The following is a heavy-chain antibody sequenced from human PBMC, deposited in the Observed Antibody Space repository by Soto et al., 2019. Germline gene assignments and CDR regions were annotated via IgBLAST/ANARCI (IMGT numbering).Heavy chain of an antibody. CDR3: ARGGYVRDYYYYGMDV. V-gene: IGHV3-30-3*01. D-gene: IGHD5-12*01. CDR2: ISYDGSNK. CDR1: GFTFSSYA. J-gene: IGHJ6*02. Sequence: GGSLRLSCAASGFTFSSYAMHWVRQAPGKGLEWVAVISYDGSNKYYADSVKGRFTISRDNSKNTLYLQMNSLRAEDTAVHYCARGGYVRDYYYYGMDVWGQGTTVTVSS.